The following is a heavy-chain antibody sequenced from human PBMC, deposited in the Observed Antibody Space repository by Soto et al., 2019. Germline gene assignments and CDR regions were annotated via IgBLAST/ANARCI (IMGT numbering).Heavy chain of an antibody. CDR3: ARHTGSSYTFDP. CDR2: IDPSDSYT. CDR1: GYSFTSYW. V-gene: IGHV5-10-1*01. D-gene: IGHD6-13*01. Sequence: GESLKISCKGSGYSFTSYWISWVRQMPGKGLEWMGRIDPSDSYTNYSPSFQGHVTISADKSISTAYLQWSSLKASDTAMYYCARHTGSSYTFDPWGQGNLVTVSS. J-gene: IGHJ5*02.